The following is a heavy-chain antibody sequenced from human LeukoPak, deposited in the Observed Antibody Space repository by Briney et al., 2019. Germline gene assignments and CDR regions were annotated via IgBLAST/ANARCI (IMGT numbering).Heavy chain of an antibody. CDR3: ARGCGADCPNAEYFHH. J-gene: IGHJ1*01. V-gene: IGHV1-3*04. CDR1: GGTFSSYA. CDR2: INTGNGNI. D-gene: IGHD2-21*02. Sequence: GASVKVSCKASGGTFSSYAISWVRQAPGQRLEWMGWINTGNGNIKYSQKFQDRVTITRDTSASTAYMELSSLRSEDTAVYYCARGCGADCPNAEYFHHWGQGTLDTVSS.